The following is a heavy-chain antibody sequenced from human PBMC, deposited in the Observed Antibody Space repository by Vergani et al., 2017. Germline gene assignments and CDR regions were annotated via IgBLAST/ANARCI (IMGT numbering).Heavy chain of an antibody. CDR1: GGTFSSYA. D-gene: IGHD2-8*01. CDR2: IIPIFGTA. V-gene: IGHV1-69*01. Sequence: QVQLVQSGAEVKKPGSSVKVSCKASGGTFSSYAISWVRQAPGPGLEWMGGIIPIFGTANYAQKFQGRVTITADESTSTAYMELSSLRSEDTAVYYCAARLMVYASSYWYFDLWGRGTLVTVSS. CDR3: AARLMVYASSYWYFDL. J-gene: IGHJ2*01.